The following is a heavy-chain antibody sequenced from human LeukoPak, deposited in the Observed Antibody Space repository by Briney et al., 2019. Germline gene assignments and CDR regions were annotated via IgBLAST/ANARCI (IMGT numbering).Heavy chain of an antibody. CDR3: ARVYYDSSGYTKFDY. V-gene: IGHV5-51*01. CDR1: GYSFTSYW. CDR2: IYPGDSDT. D-gene: IGHD3-22*01. Sequence: GESLKISCKGSGYSFTSYWIGWVRQMPGKGLEWMGIIYPGDSDTRYSPSFQGQVTISADKSISTAYLQWSSLKASDTAMYYCARVYYDSSGYTKFDYWGQGTLVTVPS. J-gene: IGHJ4*02.